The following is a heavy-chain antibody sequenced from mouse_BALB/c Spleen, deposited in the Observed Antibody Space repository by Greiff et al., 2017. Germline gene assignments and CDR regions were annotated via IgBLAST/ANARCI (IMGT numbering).Heavy chain of an antibody. J-gene: IGHJ4*01. CDR3: ARKPYYGYAMDY. Sequence: VQLQQSGAELMKPGASVKISCKATGYTFSSYWIEWVKQRPGHGLEWIGEILPGSGSTNYNEKFKGKATFTADTSSNTAYMQLSSLTSEDSAVYYCARKPYYGYAMDYWGQGTSVTVSS. CDR2: ILPGSGST. D-gene: IGHD1-1*01. CDR1: GYTFSSYW. V-gene: IGHV1-9*01.